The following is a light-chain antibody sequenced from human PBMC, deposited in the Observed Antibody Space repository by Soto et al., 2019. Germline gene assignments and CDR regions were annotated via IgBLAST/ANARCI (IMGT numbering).Light chain of an antibody. CDR2: DAS. Sequence: DSHMTQSPSTLSASVGDRVTITCRASQSIGSWLAWYQLKPGKAPNLLIYDASSLESGVPSRFSGSGSGTEFTLTISSLQPDDFGTYFCQQYHTASEYTFGRGTKVEIK. CDR1: QSIGSW. CDR3: QQYHTASEYT. J-gene: IGKJ2*01. V-gene: IGKV1-5*01.